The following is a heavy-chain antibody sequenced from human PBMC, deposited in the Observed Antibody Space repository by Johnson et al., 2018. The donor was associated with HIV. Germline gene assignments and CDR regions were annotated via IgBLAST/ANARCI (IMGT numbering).Heavy chain of an antibody. J-gene: IGHJ3*01. CDR3: TTTPTMVRGVDV. CDR1: GFTFGNYV. CDR2: ISYDGSNK. D-gene: IGHD3-10*01. Sequence: VQLVESGGGVVQPGRSLRLSCAASGFTFGNYVMHWVRQAPGKGLEWVALISYDGSNKYYADSVKGRFTISRDNSKNTLFLQMNNLRAEDTAVYYCTTTPTMVRGVDVWGQGTMVTVSS. V-gene: IGHV3-30*04.